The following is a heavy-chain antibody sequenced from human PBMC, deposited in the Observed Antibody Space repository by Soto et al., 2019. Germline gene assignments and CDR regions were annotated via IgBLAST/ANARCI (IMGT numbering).Heavy chain of an antibody. CDR1: GITFDDFA. CDR3: ALRSSSSFYSLNY. CDR2: INWDGDFL. Sequence: EVQLVESGGGLVQPGRSLRLSCAASGITFDDFAMHWVRQAPGKGLEWVSGINWDGDFLDYADSVKGRLTISRDKAKNSLYLQMSSLRREDTALYFCALRSSSSFYSLNYWGQGTLVTVSS. D-gene: IGHD6-6*01. V-gene: IGHV3-9*01. J-gene: IGHJ4*02.